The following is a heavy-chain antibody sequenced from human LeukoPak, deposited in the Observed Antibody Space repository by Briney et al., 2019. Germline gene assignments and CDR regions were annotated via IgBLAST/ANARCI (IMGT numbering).Heavy chain of an antibody. D-gene: IGHD3-16*02. CDR2: IRGSGGST. Sequence: GGSLRLSCAASGFTFSSYAMSWVRQAPGKGLEWVSAIRGSGGSTYYADSVKGRFTISRDNSKNTLYLQMNSLRAEDTAVYYCAKDQFGMITFGGVIDYWGQGTLVTVSS. CDR3: AKDQFGMITFGGVIDY. J-gene: IGHJ4*02. V-gene: IGHV3-23*01. CDR1: GFTFSSYA.